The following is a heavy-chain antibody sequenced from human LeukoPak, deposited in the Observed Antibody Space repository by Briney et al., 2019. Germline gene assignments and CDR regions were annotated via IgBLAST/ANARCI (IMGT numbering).Heavy chain of an antibody. CDR1: GGSISSYY. V-gene: IGHV4-59*08. Sequence: SETLSLTCTVSGGSISSYYWSWIRQPAGKGLEWIGYIYYSGSTNYNPSLKSRVTISVDTSKNQFSLKLSSVTAADTAVYYCAGALTSLAPFDYWGQGTLVTVSS. CDR3: AGALTSLAPFDY. D-gene: IGHD1-14*01. CDR2: IYYSGST. J-gene: IGHJ4*02.